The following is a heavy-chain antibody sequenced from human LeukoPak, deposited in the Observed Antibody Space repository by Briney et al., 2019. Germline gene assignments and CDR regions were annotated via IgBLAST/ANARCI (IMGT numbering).Heavy chain of an antibody. Sequence: ASVKVSCKASGYTFTSYDINWVRQATGQGLEWMGWMNPNSGNTGYAQKFQGRVTITRNTSISTAYMELSSLRSEDTAVYYCAREVAAAGQDYWGQGTLVTVSS. CDR3: AREVAAAGQDY. CDR1: GYTFTSYD. CDR2: MNPNSGNT. V-gene: IGHV1-8*03. J-gene: IGHJ4*02. D-gene: IGHD6-13*01.